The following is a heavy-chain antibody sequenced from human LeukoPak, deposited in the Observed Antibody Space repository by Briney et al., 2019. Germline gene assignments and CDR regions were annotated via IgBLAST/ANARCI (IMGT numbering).Heavy chain of an antibody. CDR3: TRGRYCSSTSCENYYYYYMDV. J-gene: IGHJ6*03. CDR1: GFTFSGSA. CDR2: IRSKANSYAT. Sequence: GGPLRLSCAASGFTFSGSAMHWVRQASGKGLEWVGRIRSKANSYATAYAASVKGRFTISRDDSKNTAYLQMNSLKTEDTAVYYCTRGRYCSSTSCENYYYYYMDVWGKGTTVTVSS. V-gene: IGHV3-73*01. D-gene: IGHD2-2*01.